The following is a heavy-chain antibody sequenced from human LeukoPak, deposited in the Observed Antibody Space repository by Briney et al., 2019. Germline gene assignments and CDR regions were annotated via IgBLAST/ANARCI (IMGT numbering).Heavy chain of an antibody. Sequence: SVKVSCKASGYTFTSYGISWVRQAPGQGLEWMGGIIPMFGTANYAQRFQGRVTITADESTSTAYMELSSLRSEDTAVYYCARTYCSSTSCYTEVFDSWGRGTLVTVSS. D-gene: IGHD2-2*02. CDR2: IIPMFGTA. CDR3: ARTYCSSTSCYTEVFDS. CDR1: GYTFTSYG. V-gene: IGHV1-69*13. J-gene: IGHJ4*02.